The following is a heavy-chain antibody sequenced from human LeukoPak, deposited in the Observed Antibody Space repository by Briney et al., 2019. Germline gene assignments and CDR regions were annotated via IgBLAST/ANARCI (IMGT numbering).Heavy chain of an antibody. CDR1: GFTFSSYS. J-gene: IGHJ3*02. D-gene: IGHD6-13*01. Sequence: PGGSLRLSCAAPGFTFSSYSMNWVRQPPGKGLEWVSSISSSSSYIYYADSVKGRFTISRDNAKNSLCLQMNSLRAEDTAVYYCARELEQQLVVDAFDIWGQGTMVTVSS. V-gene: IGHV3-21*01. CDR3: ARELEQQLVVDAFDI. CDR2: ISSSSSYI.